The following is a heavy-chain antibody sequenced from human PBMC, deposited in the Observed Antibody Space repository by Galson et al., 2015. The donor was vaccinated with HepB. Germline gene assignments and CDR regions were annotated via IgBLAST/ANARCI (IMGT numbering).Heavy chain of an antibody. CDR3: ARDGGADYYDSSGYGARGYFDY. CDR2: ISYDGSNK. J-gene: IGHJ4*02. CDR1: GFTFSSYA. V-gene: IGHV3-30-3*01. D-gene: IGHD3-22*01. Sequence: SLRLSCAASGFTFSSYAMHWVRQAPGKGLEWVAVISYDGSNKYYADSVKGRFTISRDNSKNTLYLQMNSLRAEDTAVYYCARDGGADYYDSSGYGARGYFDYWGQGTLVTVSS.